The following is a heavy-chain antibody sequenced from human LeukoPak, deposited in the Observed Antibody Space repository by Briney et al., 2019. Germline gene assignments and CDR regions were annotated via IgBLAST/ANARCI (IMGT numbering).Heavy chain of an antibody. CDR2: IYHSGST. J-gene: IGHJ3*02. D-gene: IGHD2/OR15-2a*01. Sequence: SETLSLTCAVSGGSISSSNWWSWVRQPPGKGLEWIGEIYHSGSTNYNPSLKSRVTISVDTATNQFSLKLRSVTAADTAVYYCARDFSAAFDIWGQGTMVTVSS. CDR1: GGSISSSNW. CDR3: ARDFSAAFDI. V-gene: IGHV4-4*02.